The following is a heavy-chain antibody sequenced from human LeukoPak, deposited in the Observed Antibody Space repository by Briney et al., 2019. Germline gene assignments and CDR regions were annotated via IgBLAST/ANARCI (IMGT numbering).Heavy chain of an antibody. CDR2: ISGSGGST. Sequence: GGSLRLSCAASGFTFSSYAMSWVRQAPGKGLEWVSAISGSGGSTYYADSVKGRFTSSRDNAKNSLYLQMNSLRAEDTAVYYCARVAYCGGDCYSYYFGYWGQGTLVTVSS. D-gene: IGHD2-21*02. J-gene: IGHJ4*02. V-gene: IGHV3-23*01. CDR1: GFTFSSYA. CDR3: ARVAYCGGDCYSYYFGY.